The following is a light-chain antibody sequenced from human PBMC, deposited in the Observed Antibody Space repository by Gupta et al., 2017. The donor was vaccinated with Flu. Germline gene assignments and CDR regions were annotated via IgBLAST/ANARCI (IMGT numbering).Light chain of an antibody. V-gene: IGKV1-9*01. CDR1: QGISSY. J-gene: IGKJ2*03. CDR3: QQRNSYAYS. CDR2: AAS. Sequence: DIQLTQSPSFLSASVGDRVTITCRASQGISSYLAWYQQKPGEAPKLLIYAASTLQSGVPSRFSGSGSGTEFTLTISSLQPEDFATYYCQQRNSYAYSFGQGTKLEIK.